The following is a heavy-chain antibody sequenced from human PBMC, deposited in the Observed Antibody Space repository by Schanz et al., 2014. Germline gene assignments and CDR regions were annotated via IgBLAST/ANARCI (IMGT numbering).Heavy chain of an antibody. Sequence: QVQLVQSGAEVKKPGASVKVSCKASGYTFTSYSMHWVRQASGQGLEWMGIINLSGGSTNNAQKFQGRLTMTRDTSTNTVYMELSSLRSEDTAVYYCARGPSQGYSYGHNIGAYYYGMDVWGQGTTVTVSS. J-gene: IGHJ6*02. CDR1: GYTFTSYS. D-gene: IGHD5-18*01. CDR2: INLSGGST. V-gene: IGHV1-46*01. CDR3: ARGPSQGYSYGHNIGAYYYGMDV.